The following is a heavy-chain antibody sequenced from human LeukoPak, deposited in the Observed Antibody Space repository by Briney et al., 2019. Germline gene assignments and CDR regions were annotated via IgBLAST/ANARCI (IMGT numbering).Heavy chain of an antibody. J-gene: IGHJ3*02. Sequence: GRSLRLACAADGLIFSSYSMNWARQVPGKGLQWISYFSGTSADIYYADCVKGRSTIVRDNAKNSLYLQMNSLRAEDTAVYYCARDFYDSSGYFYDAFDMWGQGTMVTVSS. CDR2: FSGTSADI. D-gene: IGHD3-22*01. CDR3: ARDFYDSSGYFYDAFDM. CDR1: GLIFSSYS. V-gene: IGHV3-48*01.